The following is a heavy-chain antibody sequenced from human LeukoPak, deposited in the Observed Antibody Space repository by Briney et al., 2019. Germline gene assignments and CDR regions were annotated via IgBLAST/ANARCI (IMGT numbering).Heavy chain of an antibody. CDR3: ARDLYYGSGSSYAFDI. CDR2: TYYRSKWYN. V-gene: IGHV6-1*01. Sequence: SQTLSLTCAISGGSVSSNSAAWNWIRQSPSRGLEWLGRTYYRSKWYNDYAVSVKSRITINPDTSKNQFSLQLNSVTPEDTAVYYCARDLYYGSGSSYAFDIWGQGTMVTVSS. D-gene: IGHD3-10*01. CDR1: GGSVSSNSAA. J-gene: IGHJ3*02.